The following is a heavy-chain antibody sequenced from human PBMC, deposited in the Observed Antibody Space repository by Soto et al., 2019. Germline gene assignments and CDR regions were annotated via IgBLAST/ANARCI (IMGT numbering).Heavy chain of an antibody. J-gene: IGHJ6*02. CDR3: ARHLGVRGVIIGPDYYYGMDV. CDR1: GGSISSYY. CDR2: IYHSGST. Sequence: SETLSLTCTVSGGSISSYYWSWIRQPPGKGLEWIGYIYHSGSTNYKPSLKSRVTISVDTSKNQLSLKMRSVTAADTAVYYCARHLGVRGVIIGPDYYYGMDVWGQGTTVTVSS. D-gene: IGHD3-10*01. V-gene: IGHV4-59*01.